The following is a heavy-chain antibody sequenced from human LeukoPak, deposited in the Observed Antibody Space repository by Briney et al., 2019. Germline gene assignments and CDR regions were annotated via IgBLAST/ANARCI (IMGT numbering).Heavy chain of an antibody. CDR3: VRGTNDWTGIDY. J-gene: IGHJ4*02. Sequence: PSGGSLRLSCAASGFTFSNYWMHWVRHAPGKGLVWVSRINPDGSSTDYADSVKGRFTISRDNARNTLYLQMNSLRVEDTAIYYCVRGTNDWTGIDYWGQGTLVTVSS. CDR1: GFTFSNYW. D-gene: IGHD2-8*01. V-gene: IGHV3-74*01. CDR2: INPDGSST.